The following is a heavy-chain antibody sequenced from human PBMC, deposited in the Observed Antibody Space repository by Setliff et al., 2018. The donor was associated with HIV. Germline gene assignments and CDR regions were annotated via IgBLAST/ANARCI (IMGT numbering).Heavy chain of an antibody. CDR3: ARVPFTTGFDY. Sequence: SETLSLTCTVSGGSTNSGGYYWSWIRQHPGKGLEWIGYMSYNGSTHYNPSLRSRVTISVDTSKNHFSLKLSSVTAADTAVFYCARVPFTTGFDYWGQGILVTVSS. CDR2: MSYNGST. V-gene: IGHV4-31*03. CDR1: GGSTNSGGYY. D-gene: IGHD3-3*01. J-gene: IGHJ4*02.